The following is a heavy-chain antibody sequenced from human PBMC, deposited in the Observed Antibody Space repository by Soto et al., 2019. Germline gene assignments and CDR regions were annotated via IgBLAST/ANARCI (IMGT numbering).Heavy chain of an antibody. D-gene: IGHD2-8*01. CDR2: MNPNSGNT. Sequence: ASVKVSCKASGYTFTSYDINWVRQATGQGLEWMGWMNPNSGNTGYAQKFQGRVTMTRNTSISTAYMELSSLRSEDTAVYYCARGGQWFVKWWGYYCYYMDVWGKGTTVTVSS. J-gene: IGHJ6*03. V-gene: IGHV1-8*01. CDR3: ARGGQWFVKWWGYYCYYMDV. CDR1: GYTFTSYD.